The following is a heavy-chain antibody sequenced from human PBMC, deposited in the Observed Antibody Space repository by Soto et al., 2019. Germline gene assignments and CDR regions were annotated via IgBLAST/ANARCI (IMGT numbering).Heavy chain of an antibody. V-gene: IGHV4-59*01. CDR1: GVYLSNYE. Sequence: XTLSLPSTVSGVYLSNYEWTWIRQPPGKGSELIGYAYYSGSTNYNPSLKSRVTMSVDTSKNQFSMKLNSVTAADTAVYYCARTYCSGGDCYPGGNWFDPWGQGTLCTVSS. J-gene: IGHJ5*02. D-gene: IGHD2-15*01. CDR3: ARTYCSGGDCYPGGNWFDP. CDR2: AYYSGST.